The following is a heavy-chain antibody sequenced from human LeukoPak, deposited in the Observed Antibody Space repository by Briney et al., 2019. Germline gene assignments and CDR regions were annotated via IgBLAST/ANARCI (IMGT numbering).Heavy chain of an antibody. CDR1: GASISDYY. CDR3: ARGINDYYDSSGYYYDFWFDP. Sequence: SETLSLTCAVSGASISDYYWSWIRQPPGKGPEWIGYIYGNGTTFYNPSLKSRVTMSVDTSKNQFSLKLSSVTAADTAVYYCARGINDYYDSSGYYYDFWFDPWGQGTLVTVSS. V-gene: IGHV4-59*12. D-gene: IGHD3-22*01. J-gene: IGHJ5*02. CDR2: IYGNGTT.